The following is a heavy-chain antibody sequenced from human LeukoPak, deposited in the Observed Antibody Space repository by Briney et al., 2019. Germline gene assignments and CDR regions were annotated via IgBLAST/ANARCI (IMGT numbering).Heavy chain of an antibody. CDR1: GGTFSSYA. CDR2: IIPIFGTA. D-gene: IGHD5-12*01. V-gene: IGHV1-69*13. CDR3: ARAPTVYSGYAEGSGAFDI. Sequence: SVKVSCKASGGTFSSYAISWVRQAPGQGLERMGGIIPIFGTANYAQKFQGRVTITADESTSTAYMELSSLRSEDTAVYYCARAPTVYSGYAEGSGAFDIWGQGTMVTVSS. J-gene: IGHJ3*02.